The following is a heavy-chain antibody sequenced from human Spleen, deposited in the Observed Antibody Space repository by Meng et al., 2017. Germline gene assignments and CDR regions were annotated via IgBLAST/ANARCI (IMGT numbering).Heavy chain of an antibody. D-gene: IGHD1-14*01. Sequence: QGQLRGSGPGLVRPSATLSLTCTVSGGSVSSGGDYWSWIWQPPGHGLEWIGFIYYNGNTNYNPSLKSRVTISIDKSKNQFSLDLRSVFAADTAVYFCARNLVGSSLDYWGQGTLVTVSS. J-gene: IGHJ4*02. CDR2: IYYNGNT. CDR3: ARNLVGSSLDY. CDR1: GGSVSSGGDY. V-gene: IGHV4-61*08.